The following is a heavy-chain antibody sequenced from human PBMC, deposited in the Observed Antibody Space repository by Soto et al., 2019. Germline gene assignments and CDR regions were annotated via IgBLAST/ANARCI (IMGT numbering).Heavy chain of an antibody. V-gene: IGHV4-34*01. Sequence: PSETLXLTCAVYGGSFSGYYWSWIRQPPGKGLEWIGEINHSGSTNYNPSLKSRVTISVDTSKNQFSLKLSSVTAADTAVYYCARYVGYCSGGSCYPGLDYWGQGTLVTVSS. CDR3: ARYVGYCSGGSCYPGLDY. J-gene: IGHJ4*02. D-gene: IGHD2-15*01. CDR2: INHSGST. CDR1: GGSFSGYY.